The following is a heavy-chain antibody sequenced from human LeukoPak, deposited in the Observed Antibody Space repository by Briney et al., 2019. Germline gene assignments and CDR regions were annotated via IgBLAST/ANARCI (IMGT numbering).Heavy chain of an antibody. J-gene: IGHJ6*02. CDR2: IYYSGST. CDR1: GGSISSGGYS. Sequence: PSQTLSLTCAVSGGSISSGGYSWSWIRQPPGKGLEWIGYIYYSGSTYYNPSLKSRVTISVDTSKNQFSLKLSSVTAADTAVYYCAAPRSYYYYGMDVWGQGTTVTVSS. V-gene: IGHV4-30-4*01. CDR3: AAPRSYYYYGMDV.